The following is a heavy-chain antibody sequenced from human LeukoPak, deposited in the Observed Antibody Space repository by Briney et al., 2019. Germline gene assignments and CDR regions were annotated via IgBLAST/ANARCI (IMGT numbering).Heavy chain of an antibody. Sequence: SETLSLTCTVSGGSIGTYSWNWIRQPPGKGLEWIGYIYYSGTTNYNPSLKSRVAMSVDTSKNQFSLKLSSVTAADTAVYYCARDRSYDSRIVDFWGQGTLVTVSS. D-gene: IGHD3-22*01. CDR1: GGSIGTYS. CDR2: IYYSGTT. J-gene: IGHJ4*02. V-gene: IGHV4-59*12. CDR3: ARDRSYDSRIVDF.